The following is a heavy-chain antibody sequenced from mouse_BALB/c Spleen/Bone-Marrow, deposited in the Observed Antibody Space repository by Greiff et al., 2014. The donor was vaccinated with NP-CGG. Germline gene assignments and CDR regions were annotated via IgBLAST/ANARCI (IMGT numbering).Heavy chain of an antibody. Sequence: QVQLQQSGVELVKPGASVKLSCKASGNTSTSYDMNWVRQRPEQGLEWIGWIFPGDSTTKYNEKFKGKATLSTDKSSSTVHMQLSRLTSEDSAVYFCVRSRLRDWYFDVWGAGTTVTISS. CDR1: GNTSTSYD. CDR3: VRSRLRDWYFDV. J-gene: IGHJ1*01. V-gene: IGHV1S56*01. CDR2: IFPGDSTT. D-gene: IGHD1-2*01.